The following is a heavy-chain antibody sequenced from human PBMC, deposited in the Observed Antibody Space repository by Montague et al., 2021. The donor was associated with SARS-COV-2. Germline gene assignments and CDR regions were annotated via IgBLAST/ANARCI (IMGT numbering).Heavy chain of an antibody. CDR1: GGSFSGYY. Sequence: SETLSLTCAVYGGSFSGYYWSWIRQPTGKGLDCIGELNHSGSTKYNPSLKSRVNISVDTSKNQFSLKLSSVTAADTAVYYCASPTYYYDSSGSDAFDIWGRGTMVTVAS. J-gene: IGHJ3*02. CDR2: LNHSGST. CDR3: ASPTYYYDSSGSDAFDI. V-gene: IGHV4-34*01. D-gene: IGHD3-22*01.